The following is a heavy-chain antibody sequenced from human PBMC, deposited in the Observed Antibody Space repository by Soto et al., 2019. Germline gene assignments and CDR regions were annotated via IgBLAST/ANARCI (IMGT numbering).Heavy chain of an antibody. CDR1: GYTFTSYG. CDR2: ISAYNGNT. J-gene: IGHJ6*02. Sequence: ASVKVSCKASGYTFTSYGISWVRQAPGQGLEWMGWISAYNGNTNYAQKFQGRVTMTTDTSTSTAYMELRSLRSDDTAVYYCARVDRKGSSGAGYSYYGMDVWGQGNTVTISS. V-gene: IGHV1-18*01. CDR3: ARVDRKGSSGAGYSYYGMDV. D-gene: IGHD6-6*01.